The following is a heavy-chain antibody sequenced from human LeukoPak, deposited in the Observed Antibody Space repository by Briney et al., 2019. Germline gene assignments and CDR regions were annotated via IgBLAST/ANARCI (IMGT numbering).Heavy chain of an antibody. V-gene: IGHV4-39*01. CDR1: GGSISSSSYY. D-gene: IGHD2-2*01. CDR3: AGPIGTTTAFDI. Sequence: SETLSLTCTVSGGSISSSSYYWGWIRQPPGKGLEWIGSIYYSGSTYYNPSLKSRVTISVDTSKNQFSLKLSSVTAADTAVYYCAGPIGTTTAFDIWGQGTMVTVSS. J-gene: IGHJ3*02. CDR2: IYYSGST.